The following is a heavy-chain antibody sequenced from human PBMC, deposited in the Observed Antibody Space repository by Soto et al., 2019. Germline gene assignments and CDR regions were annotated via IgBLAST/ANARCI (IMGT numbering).Heavy chain of an antibody. J-gene: IGHJ4*02. Sequence: GGSLRLSFAASGFTFTRYSMNWVRQAAGKGLELVSSLSSTTHSIYYADCMRGRFTIARDNAKNSVYLEINSLRAEDTAVYYCARKSEDLTSHFDYWGQGTLVTVSS. V-gene: IGHV3-21*06. CDR2: LSSTTHSI. CDR1: GFTFTRYS. CDR3: ARKSEDLTSHFDY.